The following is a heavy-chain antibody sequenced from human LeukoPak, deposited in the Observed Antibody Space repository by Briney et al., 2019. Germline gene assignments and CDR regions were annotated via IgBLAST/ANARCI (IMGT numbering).Heavy chain of an antibody. V-gene: IGHV1-8*03. CDR1: GYTFTGYY. CDR3: ARGKGPLYSSSWHHLFDY. J-gene: IGHJ4*02. CDR2: INPNSGNT. D-gene: IGHD6-13*01. Sequence: ASVKVSCKASGYTFTGYYMHWVRQAPGQGLEWMGWINPNSGNTGYAQKFQGRVTITRNTSISTAYMELSSLRSEDTAVYYCARGKGPLYSSSWHHLFDYWGQGTLVTVSS.